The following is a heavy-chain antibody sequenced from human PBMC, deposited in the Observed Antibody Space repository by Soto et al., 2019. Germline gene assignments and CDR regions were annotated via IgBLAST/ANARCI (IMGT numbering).Heavy chain of an antibody. Sequence: GGSLRLSCAASGFTFSNAWMSWVRQAPGKGLEWVGRIKSKTDGGTTDYAAPVKGRFTISRDDSKNTLYLQMNSLKTEDTAVYYCTTLLGYCTNGVCPVDYWGQGTLVTVSS. J-gene: IGHJ4*02. V-gene: IGHV3-15*01. D-gene: IGHD2-8*01. CDR3: TTLLGYCTNGVCPVDY. CDR1: GFTFSNAW. CDR2: IKSKTDGGTT.